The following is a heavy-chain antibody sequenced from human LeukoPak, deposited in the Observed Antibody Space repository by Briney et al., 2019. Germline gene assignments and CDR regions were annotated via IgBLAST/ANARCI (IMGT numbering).Heavy chain of an antibody. V-gene: IGHV1-69*05. CDR2: IIPIFGTA. Sequence: SVTVSCKASGGTFSSYAISWVRQAPGQGLEWMGGIIPIFGTANYAQKFQGRVTMTRDTSTSTVYMELSSLRSEDTAVYYCARASRYCSGGSCYSRLHWFDPWGQGTLVTVSS. J-gene: IGHJ5*02. D-gene: IGHD2-15*01. CDR3: ARASRYCSGGSCYSRLHWFDP. CDR1: GGTFSSYA.